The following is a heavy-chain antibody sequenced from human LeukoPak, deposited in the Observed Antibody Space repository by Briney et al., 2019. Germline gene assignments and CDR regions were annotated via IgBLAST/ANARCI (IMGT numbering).Heavy chain of an antibody. CDR2: ISRSSSTI. CDR1: GFTFSNYS. V-gene: IGHV3-48*01. Sequence: PGGSLRLSCAASGFTFSNYSMNWVRQAPGKGLEGVSYISRSSSTIYYADSVKGRFTISRDNAKNSLYLPMNSLRVEDTPVLYCARGAYCTKGVCYFDYWGQGTLVTVSS. D-gene: IGHD2-8*01. CDR3: ARGAYCTKGVCYFDY. J-gene: IGHJ4*02.